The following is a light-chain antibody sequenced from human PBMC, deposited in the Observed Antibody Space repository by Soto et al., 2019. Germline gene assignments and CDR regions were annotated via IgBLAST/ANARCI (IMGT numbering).Light chain of an antibody. CDR2: GAS. Sequence: EIVLTQSPGTLSLSPGERATLSCRASQSVASVYLAWYQQKPGQAPRLLIYGASRRATGIPARFSGSGSGTDFTLTISSLEPEDFAVYYCQQRSNWPRTFGQGTKVDIK. V-gene: IGKV3D-20*02. CDR1: QSVASVY. J-gene: IGKJ1*01. CDR3: QQRSNWPRT.